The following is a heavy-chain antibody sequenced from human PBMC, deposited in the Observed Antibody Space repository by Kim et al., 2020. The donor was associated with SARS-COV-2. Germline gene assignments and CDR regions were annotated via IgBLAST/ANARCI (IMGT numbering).Heavy chain of an antibody. J-gene: IGHJ6*02. D-gene: IGHD5-18*01. V-gene: IGHV5-51*01. CDR3: ATYGGYSYGYYYYGMDV. CDR2: LYPGDSDT. Sequence: GESLKISCKGSGYSFTSYWIGWVRQMPGKGLEWVGILYPGDSDTRYSTSFQGQVTISADKSISTAYLQWSSLKASDTAMYYCATYGGYSYGYYYYGMDVWGQGTTVTVSS. CDR1: GYSFTSYW.